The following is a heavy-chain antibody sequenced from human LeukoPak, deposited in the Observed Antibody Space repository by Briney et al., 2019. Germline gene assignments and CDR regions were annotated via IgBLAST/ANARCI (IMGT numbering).Heavy chain of an antibody. Sequence: GASVKVSCKTSGYTFTAHYIHWVRQAPGQGLEWMGWIDPNSGGTNYAQKFLGSVTMTGATSINTAFMEIRRLRSDDTAIYYCARGRGTTMVRGVITNYFDLWGRGSLVTVSS. CDR1: GYTFTAHY. D-gene: IGHD3-10*01. V-gene: IGHV1-2*02. CDR2: IDPNSGGT. CDR3: ARGRGTTMVRGVITNYFDL. J-gene: IGHJ2*01.